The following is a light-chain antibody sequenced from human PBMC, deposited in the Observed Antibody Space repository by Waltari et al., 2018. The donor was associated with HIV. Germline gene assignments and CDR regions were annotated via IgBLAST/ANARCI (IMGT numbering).Light chain of an antibody. CDR1: ASDIGRYNY. CDR3: ASYTVNSTGV. CDR2: DVN. V-gene: IGLV2-14*03. J-gene: IGLJ1*01. Sequence: QSALSQPASVSASPGQSVAISCSGRASDIGRYNYVSWYQQNPDKTPKLILFDVNKRPSGVSARFSGSKSGTTASLTISTVETDDEADYYCASYTVNSTGVFGSGTKLTVL.